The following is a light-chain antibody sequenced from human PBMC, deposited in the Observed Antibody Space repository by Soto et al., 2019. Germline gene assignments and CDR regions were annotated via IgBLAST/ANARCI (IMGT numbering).Light chain of an antibody. CDR1: SSNIGSNY. Sequence: QSVLTQPPSASGTPGQRVTISCSGRSSNIGSNYVYWYQQFPGTAPKLLIYKNNERPSGVPDRFSGSKSGTSASLAISGLRSEDEADYYCATWDDSLNSPLFGGGTKLIVL. V-gene: IGLV1-47*01. J-gene: IGLJ2*01. CDR2: KNN. CDR3: ATWDDSLNSPL.